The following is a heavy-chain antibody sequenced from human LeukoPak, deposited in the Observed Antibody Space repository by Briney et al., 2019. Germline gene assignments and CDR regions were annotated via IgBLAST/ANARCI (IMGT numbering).Heavy chain of an antibody. V-gene: IGHV3-11*01. Sequence: PGGSLRLSCAASGFTFSDYYMSWIRQAPGKGLEWVSYISSSGSTIYYADSVKGRFTISRDNAKNSLYLQMNSLRAEDTAVYYCARDQYSSSSDSTYYYYGMDVWGQGTTVTVSS. D-gene: IGHD6-6*01. J-gene: IGHJ6*02. CDR2: ISSSGSTI. CDR3: ARDQYSSSSDSTYYYYGMDV. CDR1: GFTFSDYY.